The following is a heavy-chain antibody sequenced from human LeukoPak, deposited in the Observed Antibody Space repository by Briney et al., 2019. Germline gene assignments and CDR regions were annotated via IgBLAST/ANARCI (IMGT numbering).Heavy chain of an antibody. J-gene: IGHJ4*02. Sequence: PGGSLRLSCAASGFSFSSYSINWARQAPGKGLEWVSYISGDGNAKHYTDSVKGRFTISRDNAKNALYLQMNSLRAEDTAVYFCARDYVYAFDYWGQGTLVTVSS. CDR3: ARDYVYAFDY. CDR2: ISGDGNAK. CDR1: GFSFSSYS. V-gene: IGHV3-48*01. D-gene: IGHD2/OR15-2a*01.